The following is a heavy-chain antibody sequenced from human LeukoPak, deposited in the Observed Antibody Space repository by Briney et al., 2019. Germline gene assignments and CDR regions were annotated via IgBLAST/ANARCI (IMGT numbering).Heavy chain of an antibody. V-gene: IGHV3-48*01. CDR3: AKDRWDSSGYLFDY. Sequence: GGSLRLSCVVAGSTFSNHWMSWVRQAPGKGLEWGSYISGSSSTIYYADSVKGRFTISRDNSKNTLYLQMNSLRAEDTAVYYCAKDRWDSSGYLFDYWGQGTLVTVSS. CDR2: ISGSSSTI. D-gene: IGHD3-22*01. J-gene: IGHJ4*02. CDR1: GSTFSNHW.